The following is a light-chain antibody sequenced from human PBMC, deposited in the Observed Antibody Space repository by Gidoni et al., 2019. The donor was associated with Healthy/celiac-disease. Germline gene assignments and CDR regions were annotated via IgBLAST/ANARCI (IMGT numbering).Light chain of an antibody. CDR2: QDS. J-gene: IGLJ2*01. CDR3: QAWDSSTVV. V-gene: IGLV3-1*01. Sequence: SYELTQPPSVSVSPGQTASITCSGDKLGDKYACWYQQKPGTSPVLVIYQDSKRPSGIPERFSGSNSGNTATLTISGTQAMDEADYYCQAWDSSTVVFGGGTKLTVL. CDR1: KLGDKY.